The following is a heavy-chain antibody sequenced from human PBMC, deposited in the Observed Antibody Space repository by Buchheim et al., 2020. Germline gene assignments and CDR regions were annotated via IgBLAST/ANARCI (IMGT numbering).Heavy chain of an antibody. V-gene: IGHV4-61*02. CDR2: IYTSGST. J-gene: IGHJ6*02. CDR1: GGSISSGSYY. D-gene: IGHD6-13*01. Sequence: QVQLQESGPGLVKPSQTLSLTCTVSGGSISSGSYYWSWIRQPAGKGLEWIGRIYTSGSTNYNPSLKSRVTISVDTSKNQLSLKLSSVTAADTAVYYCARGIAAAGYYYYYYGMDVWGQGTT. CDR3: ARGIAAAGYYYYYYGMDV.